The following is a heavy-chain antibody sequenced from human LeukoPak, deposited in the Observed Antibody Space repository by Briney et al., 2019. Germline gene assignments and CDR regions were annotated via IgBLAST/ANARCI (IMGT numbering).Heavy chain of an antibody. CDR2: IRFDGSDK. CDR1: AFTFSSYG. V-gene: IGHV3-30*02. Sequence: PGGSLRLSCEASAFTFSSYGMHWVRQAPGKGLEWVAFIRFDGSDKHYADSVKGRFTISRDNSKNTLYLQMNSLRVEDTAVYYCAKKFDSYFDYWGQGTLVTVSS. CDR3: AKKFDSYFDY. J-gene: IGHJ4*02.